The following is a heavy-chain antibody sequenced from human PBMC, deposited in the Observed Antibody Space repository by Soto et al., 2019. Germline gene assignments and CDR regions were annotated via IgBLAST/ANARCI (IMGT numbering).Heavy chain of an antibody. CDR1: GFTFSNYG. V-gene: IGHV3-33*01. CDR3: ASALETGDY. Sequence: QVQLVESGGGVVQPGRSLRLSCVASGFTFSNYGMHWVRQAPGKGPEWVAVIWYDGSNKDYADSVKGRFTISGDNSRNTLYLQMNSLRAEDTAVYYCASALETGDYWGQVTLVTVSS. CDR2: IWYDGSNK. D-gene: IGHD3-10*01. J-gene: IGHJ4*02.